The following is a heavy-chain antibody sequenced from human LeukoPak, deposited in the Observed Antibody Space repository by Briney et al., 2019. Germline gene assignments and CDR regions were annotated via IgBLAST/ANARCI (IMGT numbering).Heavy chain of an antibody. J-gene: IGHJ4*02. V-gene: IGHV3-23*01. CDR3: AKDLLRTATIFGVVYLSPADY. CDR1: GFTFSSYA. Sequence: GGSLRLSCAASGFTFSSYAMSWVRQAPGKGLEWVSAISGSGGSTYYADSVKGRFTISRDNSKNTLYQQMNSLRAEDTAVYYCAKDLLRTATIFGVVYLSPADYWGQGTLVTVSS. CDR2: ISGSGGST. D-gene: IGHD3-3*01.